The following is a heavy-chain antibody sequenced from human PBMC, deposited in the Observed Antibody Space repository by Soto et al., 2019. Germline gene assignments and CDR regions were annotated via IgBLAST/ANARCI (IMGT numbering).Heavy chain of an antibody. CDR1: GFTFSSYG. J-gene: IGHJ4*02. V-gene: IGHV3-64*01. Sequence: GGSLRLSCAASGFTFSSYGMHWVRQAPGKGLEYVSAIRYDGGSKYYANSVKGRFTISRDNSKNTLYLQMGSLRAEDMAVYYCARGPGYYFDYWGQGTLVTVSS. CDR3: ARGPGYYFDY. CDR2: IRYDGGSK.